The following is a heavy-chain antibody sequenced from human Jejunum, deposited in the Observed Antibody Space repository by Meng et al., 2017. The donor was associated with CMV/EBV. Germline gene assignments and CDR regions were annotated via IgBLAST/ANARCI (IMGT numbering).Heavy chain of an antibody. Sequence: SCKASGYTFTNYAMHWVRQAPGQGLEWMGWINVGNDNTKYSQRFQGRVTFTRDTSASTAYMELSSLRSEDAAVYYCAIDPSGYYYKFWGQRTLVTVSS. CDR2: INVGNDNT. J-gene: IGHJ4*02. V-gene: IGHV1-3*01. D-gene: IGHD3-22*01. CDR1: GYTFTNYA. CDR3: AIDPSGYYYKF.